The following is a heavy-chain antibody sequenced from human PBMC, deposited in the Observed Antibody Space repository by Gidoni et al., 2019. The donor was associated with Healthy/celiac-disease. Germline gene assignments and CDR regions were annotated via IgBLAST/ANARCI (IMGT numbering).Heavy chain of an antibody. J-gene: IGHJ4*02. CDR3: ASHRGGVDY. CDR2: IYYSGST. V-gene: IGHV4-59*01. D-gene: IGHD3-10*01. Sequence: QVQLQESGPGLVKPSETLSLTCTVPGGSISSYYWSWIRQPPGKGLEWIGYIYYSGSTNYNPSLKSRVTISVDTSKNQFSLKLSSVTAADTAVYYCASHRGGVDYWGQGTLVTVSS. CDR1: GGSISSYY.